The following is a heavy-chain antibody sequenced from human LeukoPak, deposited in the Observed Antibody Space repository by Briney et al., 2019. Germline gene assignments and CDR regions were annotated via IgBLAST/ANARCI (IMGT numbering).Heavy chain of an antibody. V-gene: IGHV4-38-2*01. J-gene: IGHJ4*02. CDR1: GYSISSGYY. Sequence: SETLSLTCAVSGYSISSGYYWGWIRQPPGKGLEWIGNVYQSGITYYNASLKSRVTISVDTSKNQFSLKLNSVTAADTAVNYCARRYSNSYFDYWGQGTLVTVSS. CDR3: ARRYSNSYFDY. D-gene: IGHD4-11*01. CDR2: VYQSGIT.